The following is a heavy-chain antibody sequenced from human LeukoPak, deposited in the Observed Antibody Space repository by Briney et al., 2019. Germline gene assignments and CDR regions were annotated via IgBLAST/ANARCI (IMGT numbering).Heavy chain of an antibody. V-gene: IGHV3-53*01. D-gene: IGHD3-22*01. CDR3: AREENTMIVDDAFDI. CDR2: SYNNKIS. J-gene: IGHJ3*02. CDR1: GFTVSTDH. Sequence: GGSLRLSCAVSGFTVSTDHMSWVRQAPGKGLEWVAVSYNNKISQYAESVKGRFTISRDNAKNSLYLQMNSLRDEDTAVYYCAREENTMIVDDAFDIWGQGTMVTVSS.